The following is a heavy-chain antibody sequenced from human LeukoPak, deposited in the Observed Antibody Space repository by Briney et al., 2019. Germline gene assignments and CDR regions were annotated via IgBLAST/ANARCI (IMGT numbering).Heavy chain of an antibody. V-gene: IGHV3-7*01. Sequence: GGSLRLSCSASGFRFGVYWMTWVRQAPGEGLEWLANITPDEGEKYLLDSVKGRLTVSRDNANNALYLHINSLRAEDTAVYFCARHMDWTFDYWGQGILVTVSS. CDR2: ITPDEGEK. J-gene: IGHJ4*02. CDR3: ARHMDWTFDY. D-gene: IGHD3/OR15-3a*01. CDR1: GFRFGVYW.